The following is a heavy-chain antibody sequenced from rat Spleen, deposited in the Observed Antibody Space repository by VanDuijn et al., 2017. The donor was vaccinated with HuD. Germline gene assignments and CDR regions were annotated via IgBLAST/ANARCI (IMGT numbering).Heavy chain of an antibody. CDR2: ISSGGKT. J-gene: IGHJ2*01. CDR3: TRDTRYYYSSPGYFDY. V-gene: IGHV2S12*01. CDR1: GFSLNSNG. Sequence: QVELKESGPGLVQPSQTLSLTCSVSGFSLNSNGLSWVRQPPGKGLEWIAAISSGGKTYYNSVLKSRLSISRDTSKSQVFLKINSLQTDDTGTYYCTRDTRYYYSSPGYFDYWGQGVMVTVSS. D-gene: IGHD1-2*01.